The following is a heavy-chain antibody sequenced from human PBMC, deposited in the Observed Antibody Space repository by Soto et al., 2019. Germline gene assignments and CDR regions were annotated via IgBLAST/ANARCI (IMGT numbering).Heavy chain of an antibody. Sequence: SETLSLTCAVYGGSFRGYYWTWVRQSPEKGLEWIGEFNHSGTTYYNPSLKTRVTISVHTPKNQFSLKMSSVTAADTAVYYCARGIGYCSSINCYSSRRLRFDSWGQGTLVTVSS. D-gene: IGHD2-2*01. V-gene: IGHV4-34*01. CDR2: FNHSGTT. CDR3: ARGIGYCSSINCYSSRRLRFDS. J-gene: IGHJ4*02. CDR1: GGSFRGYY.